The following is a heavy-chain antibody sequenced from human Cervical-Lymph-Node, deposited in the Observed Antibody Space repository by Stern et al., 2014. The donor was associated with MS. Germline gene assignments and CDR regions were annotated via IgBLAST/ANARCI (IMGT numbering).Heavy chain of an antibody. V-gene: IGHV5-51*01. Sequence: EVQLVQSGAEVKKPGESLTISCKGFGYSFNIYWIAWVRQRPGKGLEWMGIIYPDDSDTGYSPSFQGQVNFSVDKSISTAYPPSRSLKPSDTATYFCARRGMDVWGQGTSVTVSS. J-gene: IGHJ6*02. CDR2: IYPDDSDT. CDR3: ARRGMDV. CDR1: GYSFNIYW.